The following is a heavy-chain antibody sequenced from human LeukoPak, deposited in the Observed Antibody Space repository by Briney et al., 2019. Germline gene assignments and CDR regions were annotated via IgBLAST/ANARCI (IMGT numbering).Heavy chain of an antibody. CDR2: IYPGDSDA. CDR3: ATLEDDYGGNSPLDY. Sequence: PGESLKISCKGSGYRFSTYYIAWVRQMPGKGLEWMGIIYPGDSDARYSPSFQGQVTISADKSIATAYLHWSSLKASDTAMYYCATLEDDYGGNSPLDYWGQGTLVTVSS. D-gene: IGHD4-23*01. CDR1: GYRFSTYY. V-gene: IGHV5-51*01. J-gene: IGHJ4*02.